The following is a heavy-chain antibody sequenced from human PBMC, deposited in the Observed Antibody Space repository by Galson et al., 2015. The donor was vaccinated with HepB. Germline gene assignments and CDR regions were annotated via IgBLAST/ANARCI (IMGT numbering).Heavy chain of an antibody. CDR1: GFTFSSYA. Sequence: SLRLSCAASGFTFSSYAMHWVRQAPGKGLEYVSAISSNGGSTYYADSVKGRFTISRDNSKNTLYLQMGSLRAEDMAVYYCARDRTPSGSGGWGSSSWYLDFDYWGQGTLVTVSS. V-gene: IGHV3-64*02. D-gene: IGHD6-13*01. CDR2: ISSNGGST. J-gene: IGHJ4*02. CDR3: ARDRTPSGSGGWGSSSWYLDFDY.